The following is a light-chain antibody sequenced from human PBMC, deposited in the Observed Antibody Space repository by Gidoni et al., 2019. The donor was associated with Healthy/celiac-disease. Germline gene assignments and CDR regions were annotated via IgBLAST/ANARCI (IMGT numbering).Light chain of an antibody. Sequence: DIQMTQSPSSLSASVGDRVTITCLASQSISSYLNLYQQKPGKAPKLLLYAASSLQSGVPSRFSGSGSGTDFTLTISSLQPEDFATYYCQQSYSTLGLITFGQGTRLEIK. V-gene: IGKV1-39*01. CDR3: QQSYSTLGLIT. CDR1: QSISSY. CDR2: AAS. J-gene: IGKJ5*01.